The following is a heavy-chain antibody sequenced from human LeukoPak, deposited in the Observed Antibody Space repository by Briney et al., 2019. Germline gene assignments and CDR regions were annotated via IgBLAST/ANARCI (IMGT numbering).Heavy chain of an antibody. V-gene: IGHV3-53*01. Sequence: GGSLRLSCAASGFTVSSNYMNWVRQAPGKGLEWVSIIYSGGNTYYADSVKGRFTISRDNSQNTLYLQMNSLRPEDTAVYYCTRLLYYYESTIYQRYFDNWGQGTLVTVSS. CDR1: GFTVSSNY. D-gene: IGHD3-22*01. J-gene: IGHJ4*02. CDR3: TRLLYYYESTIYQRYFDN. CDR2: IYSGGNT.